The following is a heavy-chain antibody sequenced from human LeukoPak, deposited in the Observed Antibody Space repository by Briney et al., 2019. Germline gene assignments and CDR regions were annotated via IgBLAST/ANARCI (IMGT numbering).Heavy chain of an antibody. CDR3: ARDGYGVSGYYYGLSDY. CDR1: GYTFTGYY. J-gene: IGHJ4*02. Sequence: ASVKVSCKASGYTFTGYYMHWVRQAPGQGLEWMGWINPNSGGTNYAQKLQGRVTMTTDTSTSTAYMELRSLRSDDTAVYYCARDGYGVSGYYYGLSDYWGQGTLVTVSS. CDR2: INPNSGGT. D-gene: IGHD3-22*01. V-gene: IGHV1-2*02.